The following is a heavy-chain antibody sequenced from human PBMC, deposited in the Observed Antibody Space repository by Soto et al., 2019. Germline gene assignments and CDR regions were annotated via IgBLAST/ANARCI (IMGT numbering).Heavy chain of an antibody. Sequence: GESLKISCKGSGYSFSTYWIGWVRQMPGKGLEWMAMIYPDDSDTRYSPSFQGQVTISADKSISIAYLQWSSLKASDTATYFCARLSHDYSGNGVYDYCGMDVWGQGTTVTVSS. V-gene: IGHV5-51*01. J-gene: IGHJ6*02. D-gene: IGHD4-4*01. CDR3: ARLSHDYSGNGVYDYCGMDV. CDR1: GYSFSTYW. CDR2: IYPDDSDT.